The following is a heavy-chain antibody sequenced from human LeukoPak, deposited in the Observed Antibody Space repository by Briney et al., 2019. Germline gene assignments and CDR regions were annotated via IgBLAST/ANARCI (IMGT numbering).Heavy chain of an antibody. J-gene: IGHJ4*02. D-gene: IGHD2-8*01. CDR3: ARDPWYCTNGVCYFRPYYFDY. CDR1: GFTFSSYE. Sequence: GGSLRLSCAASGFTFSSYEMNWVRQAPGKGLEWVSYISSSGSTIYYADSVKGRFTISRDNAKNSLYLQMNSLRAEDTAVYYCARDPWYCTNGVCYFRPYYFDYWGQGTLVTVSS. V-gene: IGHV3-48*03. CDR2: ISSSGSTI.